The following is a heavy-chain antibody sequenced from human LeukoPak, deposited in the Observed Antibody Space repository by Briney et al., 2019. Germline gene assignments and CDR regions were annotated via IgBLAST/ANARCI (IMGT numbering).Heavy chain of an antibody. V-gene: IGHV3-9*01. CDR2: ISWNSDII. J-gene: IGHJ4*02. CDR1: GFTFDDYA. Sequence: PGRSLRLSCAASGFTFDDYAMHWVRQAPGKGLEWVSGISWNSDIIAYVDSVKGRFTISRDNAKNSLYLQMDSLRAEDTALYYCAKDVNRYTTSPGDYWGQGTLVTVSS. CDR3: AKDVNRYTTSPGDY. D-gene: IGHD1-14*01.